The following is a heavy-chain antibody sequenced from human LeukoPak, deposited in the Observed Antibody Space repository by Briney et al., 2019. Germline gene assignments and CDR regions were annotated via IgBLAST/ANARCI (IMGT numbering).Heavy chain of an antibody. Sequence: PGGSLRLSCAVSGFTFTGYALNRVRQAPGKGLEWVAVISYDGSNKYYADSVKGRFTISRDNSKNTLYLQMNSLRAEDTAVYYCARDAVPGVTPQEQDAFDIWGQGTMVTVSS. V-gene: IGHV3-30-3*01. CDR1: GFTFTGYA. D-gene: IGHD2-2*01. CDR3: ARDAVPGVTPQEQDAFDI. J-gene: IGHJ3*02. CDR2: ISYDGSNK.